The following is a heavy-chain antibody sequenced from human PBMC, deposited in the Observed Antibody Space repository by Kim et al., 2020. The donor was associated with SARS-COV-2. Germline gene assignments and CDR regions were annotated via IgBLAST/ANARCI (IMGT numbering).Heavy chain of an antibody. CDR3: ARQTYYYVSSGYCLDY. CDR1: GYSFTSYW. D-gene: IGHD3-22*01. CDR2: IDPSDSYT. V-gene: IGHV5-10-1*01. J-gene: IGHJ4*02. Sequence: GESLKISCKGSGYSFTSYWISWVRQMPGKGLEWMGRIDPSDSYTNYSPSFQGHVTISADKSISTAYLQWSSLKASDTAMYYCARQTYYYVSSGYCLDYWGQETLVTVSS.